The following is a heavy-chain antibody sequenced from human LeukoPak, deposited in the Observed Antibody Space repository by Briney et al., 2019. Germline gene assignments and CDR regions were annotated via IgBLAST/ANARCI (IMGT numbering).Heavy chain of an antibody. Sequence: GGSLRLSCEASGFTFSTYGMHWVRQAPGKGLEWITLIPYDGSNKYYADSVKGRFTISRDNSKNTLYLQMNSLRAEDTAVYYCARYYGSGRGYYGLDVWGQGTTVTVSS. V-gene: IGHV3-30*03. CDR2: IPYDGSNK. CDR1: GFTFSTYG. D-gene: IGHD3-10*01. CDR3: ARYYGSGRGYYGLDV. J-gene: IGHJ6*02.